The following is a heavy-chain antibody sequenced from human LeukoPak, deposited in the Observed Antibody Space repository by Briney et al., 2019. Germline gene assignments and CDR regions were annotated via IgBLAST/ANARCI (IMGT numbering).Heavy chain of an antibody. CDR1: GFTFSSYS. Sequence: KSGGSLRLSCAASGFTFSSYSMNWVRQAPGKGLEWVSSISSSSSYIYYADSVKGRFTISRDNAKNSLYLQMNSLRAEDTAVYYCARVNPTVTTFDYWGQGTLVTVSS. V-gene: IGHV3-21*01. CDR3: ARVNPTVTTFDY. J-gene: IGHJ4*02. D-gene: IGHD4-11*01. CDR2: ISSSSSYI.